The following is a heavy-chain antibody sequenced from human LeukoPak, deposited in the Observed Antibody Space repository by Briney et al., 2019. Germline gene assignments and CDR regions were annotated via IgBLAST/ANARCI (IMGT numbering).Heavy chain of an antibody. CDR1: GDGVASGSAT. Sequence: SQTLSLTCAISGDGVASGSATWSWIRQSPSRGLEWLGRTYYRSKWYNDYAVSVKSRITINPDTSKNQFSLQLNSVTPEDTAVYYCARVDRAISTTGTLGDWGQGTLVTVSS. V-gene: IGHV6-1*01. J-gene: IGHJ4*02. CDR2: TYYRSKWYN. CDR3: ARVDRAISTTGTLGD. D-gene: IGHD6-13*01.